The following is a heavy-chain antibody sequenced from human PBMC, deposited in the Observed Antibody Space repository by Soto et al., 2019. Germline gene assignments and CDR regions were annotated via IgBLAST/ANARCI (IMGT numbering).Heavy chain of an antibody. CDR3: ILDCSTSCYPPNWFDP. V-gene: IGHV3-49*03. J-gene: IGHJ5*02. CDR1: GFTLGDYA. D-gene: IGHD2-2*01. CDR2: IRSKAYGGTT. Sequence: SLRLSCTASGFTLGDYAMSWFRPAPGKGLEWVGFIRSKAYGGTTEYAASVKGRFTISRDDSKSIAYLQMNNLKTEDTAVYYCILDCSTSCYPPNWFDPWGQGTLVTVSS.